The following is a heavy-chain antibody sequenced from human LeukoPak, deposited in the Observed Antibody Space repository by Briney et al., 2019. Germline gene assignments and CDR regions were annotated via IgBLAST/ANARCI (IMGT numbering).Heavy chain of an antibody. CDR3: ARDLGPYDSSGYYYDAFDI. V-gene: IGHV4-4*07. CDR1: GGSFSGYY. D-gene: IGHD3-22*01. Sequence: SETLSLTCAVYGGSFSGYYWSWIRQPAGKGLEWIGRIYTSGSTNYNPSLKSRVTISVDTSKNQFSLKLSSVTAADTAVYYCARDLGPYDSSGYYYDAFDIWGQGTMVTVSS. J-gene: IGHJ3*02. CDR2: IYTSGST.